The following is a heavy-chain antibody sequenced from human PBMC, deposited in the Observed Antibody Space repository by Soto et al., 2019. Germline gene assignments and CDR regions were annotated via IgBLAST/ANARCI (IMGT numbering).Heavy chain of an antibody. CDR3: ARGGSSGQRYFDY. CDR2: ISTYNGNT. J-gene: IGHJ4*02. V-gene: IGHV1-18*01. Sequence: QVQLVQSGAEVKKPGASVEVSCEASGYTFASSGISWVRQAPGQGLEWMGWISTYNGNTKYAQNLQGRLTLTTDTSTNTAYMELTSLRSDDTAVYYCARGGSSGQRYFDYWGQGTLVTVSS. CDR1: GYTFASSG. D-gene: IGHD5-12*01.